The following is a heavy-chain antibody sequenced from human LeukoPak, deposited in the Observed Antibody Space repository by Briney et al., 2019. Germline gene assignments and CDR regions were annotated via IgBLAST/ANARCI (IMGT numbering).Heavy chain of an antibody. Sequence: RGTSLRLSCAASGFTFSTYGMHWGRQAPGKGLEWVAIIWYDGSNKYYADSVKGRFTISRDNSKNTLYLQMNSLRAEDTAVYYCARDQGCSSTSCHSLFFHYWGPGRLGTVSS. CDR1: GFTFSTYG. J-gene: IGHJ4*01. D-gene: IGHD2-2*01. CDR2: IWYDGSNK. V-gene: IGHV3-33*01. CDR3: ARDQGCSSTSCHSLFFHY.